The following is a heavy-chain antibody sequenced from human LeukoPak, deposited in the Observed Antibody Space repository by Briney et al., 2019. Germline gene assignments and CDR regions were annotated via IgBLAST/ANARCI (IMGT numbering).Heavy chain of an antibody. Sequence: GGSLRLSCAASGFTFSNYAMSWVRQAPGKGLEWVSAISGSGGSTYYADSVKGRFTISRDNSKNSLYLQMNSLRAEDTAVYYCAELGITMIGGVWGKGTTVTISS. J-gene: IGHJ6*04. CDR1: GFTFSNYA. D-gene: IGHD3-10*02. V-gene: IGHV3-23*01. CDR2: ISGSGGST. CDR3: AELGITMIGGV.